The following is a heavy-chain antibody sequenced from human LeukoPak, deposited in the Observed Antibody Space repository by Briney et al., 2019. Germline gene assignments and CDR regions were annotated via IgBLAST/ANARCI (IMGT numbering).Heavy chain of an antibody. Sequence: PETLSLTCAVYSGSFSGYYWSWIRQPPGKGLEWIGEINQSGSTNYNPSLKSRVTISEDTSKNQFSLKLSSVTAADTAVYYCARGRSRLQFSGLRSCTFDIWGQGTLVTVSS. CDR2: INQSGST. CDR3: ARGRSRLQFSGLRSCTFDI. CDR1: SGSFSGYY. D-gene: IGHD5-24*01. J-gene: IGHJ3*02. V-gene: IGHV4-34*01.